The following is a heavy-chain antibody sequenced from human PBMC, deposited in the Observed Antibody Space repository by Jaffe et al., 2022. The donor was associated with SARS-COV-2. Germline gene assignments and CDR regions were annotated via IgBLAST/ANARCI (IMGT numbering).Heavy chain of an antibody. CDR3: ARMGRYSGYGFFAWTHDP. CDR2: IFPNDEK. D-gene: IGHD5-12*01. J-gene: IGHJ5*02. V-gene: IGHV2-26*01. CDR1: GFSLNNSRMG. Sequence: QVTLKESGPVLVKPTETLTLTCTVSGFSLNNSRMGVSWIRQPPGKALEWLAHIFPNDEKSYSTSLKSRLTISKDTSKSQVVLTLTNMDPVDTATYYCARMGRYSGYGFFAWTHDPWGQGTLVTVSS.